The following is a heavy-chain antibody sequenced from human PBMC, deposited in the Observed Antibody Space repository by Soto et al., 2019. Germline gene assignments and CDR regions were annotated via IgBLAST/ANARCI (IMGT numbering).Heavy chain of an antibody. CDR2: SIPVFGTA. V-gene: IGHV1-69*01. J-gene: IGHJ6*02. CDR1: GGTFNNYP. CDR3: AGGGEYSGDDHYYYFDMDV. Sequence: QVQLVQSGAEVKKPASSVKVSCKASGGTFNNYPITWVRQAPGEGLEWMGGSIPVFGTANYAQNFQGRVTISVDESTSTAYMELSSLRSEDMAVYYCAGGGEYSGDDHYYYFDMDVWGQGTTVTVSS. D-gene: IGHD5-12*01.